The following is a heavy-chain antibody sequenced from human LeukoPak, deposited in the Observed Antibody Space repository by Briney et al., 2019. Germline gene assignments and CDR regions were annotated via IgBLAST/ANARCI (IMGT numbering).Heavy chain of an antibody. J-gene: IGHJ4*02. CDR2: IKSKTDGGTT. Sequence: PGGSLRLSCAVSGFTFSITWMSWVRQAPGKGLEWVGRIKSKTDGGTTDYAAPVKGRFTISRDDSKNTLYLQMNSLKTEDTAVYYCTTGLRAADTNWGLGTLVTVSS. V-gene: IGHV3-15*01. CDR1: GFTFSITW. CDR3: TTGLRAADTN. D-gene: IGHD6-13*01.